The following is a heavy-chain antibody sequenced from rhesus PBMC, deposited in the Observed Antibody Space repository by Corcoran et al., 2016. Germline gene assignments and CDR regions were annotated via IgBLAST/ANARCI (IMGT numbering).Heavy chain of an antibody. D-gene: IGHD6-25*01. J-gene: IGHJ4*01. CDR2: VDPEDGEA. CDR1: GYTFTDYY. CDR3: ATDGVVAAVY. V-gene: IGHV1-111*02. Sequence: EVQLVQSGAEVKKPGASVKISCKASGYTFTDYYLHWVRQAPGKGLEWMGRVDPEDGEADYATKIQDRVTITADTSTDTAYMELSSLRSEDTAMYYCATDGVVAAVYWGQGVLVTVSS.